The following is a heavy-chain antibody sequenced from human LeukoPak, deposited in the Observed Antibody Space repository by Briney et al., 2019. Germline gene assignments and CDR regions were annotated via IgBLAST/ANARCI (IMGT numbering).Heavy chain of an antibody. Sequence: GGSLRLSCAASGFTFSSYGMHWVRQAPGKGLEWVAVIWYDGSNKYYADSVKGRFTISRDNSKNTLYLQMNSLRAEDTAVYYCAIRAAAGSFDYWGQGTLVTVSS. CDR3: AIRAAAGSFDY. V-gene: IGHV3-33*01. J-gene: IGHJ4*02. CDR1: GFTFSSYG. CDR2: IWYDGSNK. D-gene: IGHD6-13*01.